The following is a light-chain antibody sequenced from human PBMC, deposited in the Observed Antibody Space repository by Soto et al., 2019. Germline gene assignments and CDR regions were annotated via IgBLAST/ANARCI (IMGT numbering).Light chain of an antibody. Sequence: QSVLTQPASVSGSPGQSITISCPGTSSDVGDYKYVSWYPQHPGKAPRLMIYEVSNRPPGVSNRCSGSKSGNTPSLTISGPQAGDETDYYCFSYTSSGTYVFGAGTKVTVL. CDR3: FSYTSSGTYV. CDR1: SSDVGDYKY. CDR2: EVS. J-gene: IGLJ1*01. V-gene: IGLV2-14*01.